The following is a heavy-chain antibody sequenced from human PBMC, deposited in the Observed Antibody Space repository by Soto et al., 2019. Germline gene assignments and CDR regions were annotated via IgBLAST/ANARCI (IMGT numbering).Heavy chain of an antibody. D-gene: IGHD3-16*01. CDR2: MYYNGNI. Sequence: SETLSLTCNVSGGSISNYYWTWVRQSPEKGLEWIGYMYYNGNINYNPSLKSRVTISIDTSKNQFSLTLKSVTAADTAVYYCASGGNWFEPGGKGVLVTXS. V-gene: IGHV4-59*01. J-gene: IGHJ5*02. CDR1: GGSISNYY. CDR3: ASGGNWFEP.